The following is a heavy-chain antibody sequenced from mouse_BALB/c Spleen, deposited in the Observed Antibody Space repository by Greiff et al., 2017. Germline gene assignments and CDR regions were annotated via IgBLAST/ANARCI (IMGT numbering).Heavy chain of an antibody. D-gene: IGHD2-3*01. CDR2: IYPGNVNT. CDR3: ARSYDPSMDY. Sequence: QVQLQQSGPELVKPGASVRISCKASGYTFTSYYIHWVKQRPGQGLEWIGWIYPGNVNTKYNEKFKGKATLTADKSSSTAYMQLSSLTSEDSAVYFCARSYDPSMDYWGQGTSVTVSS. CDR1: GYTFTSYY. J-gene: IGHJ4*01. V-gene: IGHV1S56*01.